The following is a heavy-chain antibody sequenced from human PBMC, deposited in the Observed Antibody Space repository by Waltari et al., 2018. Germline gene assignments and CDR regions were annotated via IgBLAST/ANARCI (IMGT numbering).Heavy chain of an antibody. CDR3: ARGRCSSTSCYVFYYYYGMDV. CDR2: INHSGST. V-gene: IGHV4-34*01. D-gene: IGHD2-2*01. Sequence: QVQLQQWGAGLLKPSETLSLTCAVYGGSFSGYYWSWIRQPPGKGLEWIGEINHSGSTNYNPSLKSRVTISVDTSKNQFSLKLSSVTAADTAVYYCARGRCSSTSCYVFYYYYGMDVWGQGTTVTVSS. J-gene: IGHJ6*02. CDR1: GGSFSGYY.